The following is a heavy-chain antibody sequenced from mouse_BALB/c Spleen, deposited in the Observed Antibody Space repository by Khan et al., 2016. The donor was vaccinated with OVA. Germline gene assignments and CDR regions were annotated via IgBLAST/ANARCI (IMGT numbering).Heavy chain of an antibody. V-gene: IGHV1-69*02. Sequence: QVQLQQPGAELVRPGASVKLSCKASGYTFTSYWINWVKQRPGQGLEWIGNIYPSDTYTNYNQHFKDKATLTVDKSSSTAYMLLTSPTSEDSAVYYCTRSIYYYGSSFDYWGQGTTLTVSS. CDR2: IYPSDTYT. J-gene: IGHJ2*01. CDR1: GYTFTSYW. CDR3: TRSIYYYGSSFDY. D-gene: IGHD1-1*01.